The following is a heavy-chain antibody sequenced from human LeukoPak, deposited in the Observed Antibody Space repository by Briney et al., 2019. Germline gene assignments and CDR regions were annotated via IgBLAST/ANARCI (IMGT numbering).Heavy chain of an antibody. CDR3: ARHGRGIVATDDWNFDY. D-gene: IGHD5-12*01. CDR2: IYYSGST. CDR1: GGSISSYY. Sequence: SETLSLTCTVSGGSISSYYWSWIRQPPGKGLEWIGYIYYSGSTNYNPSLKSRVTISADTSKNQFSLKLSSVTAADTAVYYCARHGRGIVATDDWNFDYWGQGTLVTVSS. V-gene: IGHV4-59*08. J-gene: IGHJ4*02.